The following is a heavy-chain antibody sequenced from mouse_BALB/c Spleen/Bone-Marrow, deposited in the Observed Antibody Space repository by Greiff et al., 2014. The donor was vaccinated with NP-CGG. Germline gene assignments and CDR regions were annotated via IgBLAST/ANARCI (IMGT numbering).Heavy chain of an antibody. CDR3: ARQLGPPYAMDY. V-gene: IGHV1-54*01. J-gene: IGHJ4*01. CDR2: INPGSGGT. D-gene: IGHD3-1*01. Sequence: QVQLQQSGAELVRPGTSVKVSCTASGYAFTNYLLEWVKQRPGQGLEWIGVINPGSGGTNYNEKFQGKATLTADKSSSTAYMQLSSLTSDDSAVYFCARQLGPPYAMDYWGQGTSVTVSS. CDR1: GYAFTNYL.